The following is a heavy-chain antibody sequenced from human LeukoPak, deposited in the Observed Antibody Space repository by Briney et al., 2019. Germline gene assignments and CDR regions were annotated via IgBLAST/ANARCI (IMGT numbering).Heavy chain of an antibody. CDR1: GFSLSSGYY. J-gene: IGHJ4*02. V-gene: IGHV4-38-2*01. CDR3: ARLDSGYDRDI. D-gene: IGHD5-12*01. Sequence: SETLSLTCAVSGFSLSSGYYWGWIRQPPGKGLEWIGNVYHSGSTYYNPSLKSRVTISVDTSRNQLCLKLNSVTAADTAVYYCARLDSGYDRDIWGQGTLVTVSS. CDR2: VYHSGST.